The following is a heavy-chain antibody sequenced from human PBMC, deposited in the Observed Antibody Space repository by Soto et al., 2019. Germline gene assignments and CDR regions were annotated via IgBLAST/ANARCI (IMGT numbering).Heavy chain of an antibody. J-gene: IGHJ3*02. CDR3: ARPPRYSNYNDAFDI. CDR1: GYSFTSYW. V-gene: IGHV5-10-1*01. D-gene: IGHD4-4*01. Sequence: GASLKISCKGSGYSFTSYWISWVRQMPGKGLEWMGRIDPSDSYTNYSPSFQGHVTISADKSISTAYLQWSSLKASDTAMYYCARPPRYSNYNDAFDIWGRVTMVTVSS. CDR2: IDPSDSYT.